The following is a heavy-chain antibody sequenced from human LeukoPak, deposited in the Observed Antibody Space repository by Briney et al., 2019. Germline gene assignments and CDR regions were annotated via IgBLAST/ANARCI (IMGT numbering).Heavy chain of an antibody. CDR1: GFTFSSYS. J-gene: IGHJ6*03. CDR3: ASGEKGNGYYYYYYMDV. CDR2: ISGSGGST. D-gene: IGHD4-23*01. Sequence: HPGGSLRLSCAASGFTFSSYSMNWVRQAPGKGLEWVSAISGSGGSTYYADSVRGRFTISRDNSKNTLYLQMNSLRAEDTAVYYCASGEKGNGYYYYYYMDVWGKGTTVTVSS. V-gene: IGHV3-23*01.